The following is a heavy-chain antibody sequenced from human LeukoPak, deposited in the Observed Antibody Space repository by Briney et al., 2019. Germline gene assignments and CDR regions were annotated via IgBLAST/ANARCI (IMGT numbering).Heavy chain of an antibody. CDR3: ARAPSEIGGYYPEYFRH. CDR2: ITDGGGNT. V-gene: IGHV3-23*01. D-gene: IGHD3-22*01. J-gene: IGHJ1*01. CDR1: GFTFSSYA. Sequence: GGSLRLSCAASGFTFSSYAMNWVRQAPGKGLEWVSGITDGGGNTYYADSVKGRFTISRDNSNNMVYLQMNSLRAEDTGVYYCARAPSEIGGYYPEYFRHWGQGTLVTVSS.